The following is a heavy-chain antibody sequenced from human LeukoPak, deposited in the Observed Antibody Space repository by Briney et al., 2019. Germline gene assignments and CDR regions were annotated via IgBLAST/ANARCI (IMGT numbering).Heavy chain of an antibody. J-gene: IGHJ4*02. Sequence: GGSLRLSCAASGFTFSSYAMSWVRQAPGKGLEWVSAISGSGGSTYYAGSVKGRFTISRDNSKNTLYLQMNSLRAEDTAIYYRARENVITFGGVIVIPAVDYWGQGSLVTVSS. CDR1: GFTFSSYA. V-gene: IGHV3-23*01. CDR2: ISGSGGST. CDR3: ARENVITFGGVIVIPAVDY. D-gene: IGHD3-16*02.